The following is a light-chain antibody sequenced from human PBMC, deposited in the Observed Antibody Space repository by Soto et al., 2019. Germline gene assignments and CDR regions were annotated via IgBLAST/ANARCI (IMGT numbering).Light chain of an antibody. CDR3: CADAGRSTYV. Sequence: QSVLTQPASVPGSPGQSITISCTRTSSDVGSYNFVSWYQQHPGEVPKVMIYEVSKRPSGVSDRFSGSKSGNTASLTISGLQAEDEADYYCCADAGRSTYVFGTGTKVTVL. V-gene: IGLV2-23*02. CDR1: SSDVGSYNF. CDR2: EVS. J-gene: IGLJ1*01.